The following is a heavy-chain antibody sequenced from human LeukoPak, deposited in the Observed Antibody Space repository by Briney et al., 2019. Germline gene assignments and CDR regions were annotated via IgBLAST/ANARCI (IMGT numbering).Heavy chain of an antibody. CDR3: AKDPDYYDSSGSLFQH. CDR2: ISGSGGST. J-gene: IGHJ1*01. Sequence: GGSPRLSCAASGFTFSSYAMSWVRQAPGKGLEWVSAISGSGGSTYYADSVKGRFTISRDNSKNTLYLQMNSLRAEDTAVYYCAKDPDYYDSSGSLFQHWGQGTLVTVSS. D-gene: IGHD3-22*01. CDR1: GFTFSSYA. V-gene: IGHV3-23*01.